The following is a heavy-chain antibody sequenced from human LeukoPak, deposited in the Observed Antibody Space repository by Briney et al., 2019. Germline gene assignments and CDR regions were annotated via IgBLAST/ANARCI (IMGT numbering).Heavy chain of an antibody. Sequence: ASVKVSCKTSGYTFTSYGIHWVRQAPGQGLEWMGRISAHNGNANYAQKFQGRVTMTTDTLATTAYMELRSPRSDDTAVYYCARDLERYYDLEGRSGYWGQGTLVTVSS. CDR2: ISAHNGNA. V-gene: IGHV1-18*01. J-gene: IGHJ4*02. CDR3: ARDLERYYDLEGRSGY. CDR1: GYTFTSYG. D-gene: IGHD3-3*01.